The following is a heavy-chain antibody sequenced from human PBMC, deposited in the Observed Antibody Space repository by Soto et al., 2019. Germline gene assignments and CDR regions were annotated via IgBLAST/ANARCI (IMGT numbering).Heavy chain of an antibody. CDR2: TYPGDSKT. Sequence: PGESLKISCKGSGFSFTTYWIAWVRQMPGKGLEWMGITYPGDSKTTYSPSFQGQVTISADKSISTAYLQWSSLKASDTAMYYCARHLAVAARYGMDVWGQGTTVTVS. V-gene: IGHV5-51*01. CDR1: GFSFTTYW. J-gene: IGHJ6*02. CDR3: ARHLAVAARYGMDV. D-gene: IGHD6-19*01.